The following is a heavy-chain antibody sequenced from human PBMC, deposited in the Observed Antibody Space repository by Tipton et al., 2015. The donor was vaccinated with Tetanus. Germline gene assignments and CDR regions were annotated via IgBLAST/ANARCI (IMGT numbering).Heavy chain of an antibody. CDR2: SWYDGTDK. Sequence: LSLTCAASGFIFSSYGIHWVRQAPGKGLEWVAVSWYDGTDKYYADSVKGRFTISRDNSENILYLQMNSLRAEDTAVYYCAREADCSGGSCFSGDFDNWGQGTQVTVSS. J-gene: IGHJ4*02. D-gene: IGHD2-15*01. V-gene: IGHV3-33*01. CDR3: AREADCSGGSCFSGDFDN. CDR1: GFIFSSYG.